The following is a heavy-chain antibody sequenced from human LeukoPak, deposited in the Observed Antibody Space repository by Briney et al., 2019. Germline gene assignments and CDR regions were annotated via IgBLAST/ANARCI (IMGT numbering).Heavy chain of an antibody. J-gene: IGHJ4*02. D-gene: IGHD2-15*01. V-gene: IGHV4-34*01. CDR2: INHSGST. CDR3: ARELGYCTGGNCYGGVFHY. Sequence: SETLSLTCAVTGVSFSSYYWSWIRQPPGKGLEWIGEINHSGSTTYNPSLKSRATISVDTSTNQSSLKLSSVTDADTAVYYCARELGYCTGGNCYGGVFHYWGQGTLVTVSS. CDR1: GVSFSSYY.